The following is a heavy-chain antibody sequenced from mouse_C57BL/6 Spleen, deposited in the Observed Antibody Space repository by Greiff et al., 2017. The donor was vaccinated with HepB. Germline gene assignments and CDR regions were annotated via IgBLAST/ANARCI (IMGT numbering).Heavy chain of an antibody. D-gene: IGHD2-3*01. Sequence: VQLQQPGAELVRPGSSVKLSCKASGYTFTSYWMHWVKPRPIQGLEWIGNIDPSDSETHYNQKFKDKAILTVDKSSSTAYMQLSSLTSEDSAVYYCARGYDGYGYYAMDYWGQGTSVTVSS. V-gene: IGHV1-52*01. J-gene: IGHJ4*01. CDR3: ARGYDGYGYYAMDY. CDR1: GYTFTSYW. CDR2: IDPSDSET.